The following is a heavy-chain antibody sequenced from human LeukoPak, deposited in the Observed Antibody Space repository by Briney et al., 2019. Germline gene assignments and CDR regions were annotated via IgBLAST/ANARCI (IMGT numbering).Heavy chain of an antibody. J-gene: IGHJ4*02. V-gene: IGHV3-30*18. CDR2: ISYDGGNE. CDR1: GFTFSTYD. CDR3: AKEPTQYGGLYYFDY. Sequence: GGSLRLSCAASGFTFSTYDMHWVRQAPGKGLEWVAVISYDGGNEHYADSVKGRFTISRDNSKNTLYLQMNSLRSEDTAVYYCAKEPTQYGGLYYFDYWGQGSLVTVSS. D-gene: IGHD4-23*01.